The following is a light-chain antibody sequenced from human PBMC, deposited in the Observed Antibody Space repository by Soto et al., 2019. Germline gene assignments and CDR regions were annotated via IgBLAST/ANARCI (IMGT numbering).Light chain of an antibody. Sequence: QSSLTQPASVSGSPGQAITISCTGTSSDVGRYHLVSWYQQHPGKDPKLIISDDHKRPSGVSDRFSGSKSGNTASLTISGLQAEDEADYHCCSYAGSNTWVFGTGTKLTVL. CDR2: DDH. J-gene: IGLJ1*01. CDR1: SSDVGRYHL. V-gene: IGLV2-23*01. CDR3: CSYAGSNTWV.